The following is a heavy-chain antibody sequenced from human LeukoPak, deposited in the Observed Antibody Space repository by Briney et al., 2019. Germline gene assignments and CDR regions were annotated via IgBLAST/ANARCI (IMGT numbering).Heavy chain of an antibody. CDR1: GDTFSDAW. D-gene: IGHD3-10*01. J-gene: IGHJ1*01. CDR3: TTRGQDGC. Sequence: PGGALRLSCVGSGDTFSDAWIRWGRQAPGEGGECVCRIEGKIDSRTIDYGAAVKCRFTISRDESRITLYLQMNTLKTENTAVYYCTTRGQDGCWGQGTLGTVS. V-gene: IGHV3-15*04. CDR2: IEGKIDSRTI.